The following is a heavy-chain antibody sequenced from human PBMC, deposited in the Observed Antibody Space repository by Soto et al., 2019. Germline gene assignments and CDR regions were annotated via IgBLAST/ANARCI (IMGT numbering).Heavy chain of an antibody. CDR1: GGSISSGGYY. V-gene: IGHV4-30-4*01. Sequence: PSETLSLTCTVSGGSISSGGYYWSWIRQPPGKGLEWIGYIYYSGSTYYNPSLKSRVTISVDTSKNQFSLKLSSVTAADTAVYNCARELPVDYDFWSGPKIYYGMDVWGQGTTVTVSS. CDR2: IYYSGST. D-gene: IGHD3-3*01. J-gene: IGHJ6*02. CDR3: ARELPVDYDFWSGPKIYYGMDV.